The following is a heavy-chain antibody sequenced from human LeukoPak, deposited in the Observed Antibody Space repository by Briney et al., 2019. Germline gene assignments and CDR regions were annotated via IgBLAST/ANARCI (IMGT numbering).Heavy chain of an antibody. CDR2: ISGSGGST. J-gene: IGHJ3*02. CDR1: GFTFSNYA. D-gene: IGHD2-15*01. CDR3: AKGPVVTFDI. Sequence: GGSLRLSCAASGFTFSNYAMNGVRQARGKGLEWVSGISGSGGSTYYADSVKGRFTISRDNYKKTLYLQMNSLRAEDTAVYYCAKGPVVTFDIWGQGTMVTVSS. V-gene: IGHV3-23*01.